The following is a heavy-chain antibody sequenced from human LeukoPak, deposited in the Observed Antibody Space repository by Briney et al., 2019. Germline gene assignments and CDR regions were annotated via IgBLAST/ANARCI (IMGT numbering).Heavy chain of an antibody. CDR1: GYTFTGYY. CDR3: ARDRNGVYYYYYMDV. D-gene: IGHD2-8*01. J-gene: IGHJ6*03. CDR2: INPNSGGT. Sequence: ASVKVSCKASGYTFTGYYMHWVRQAPGQGLEWMGWINPNSGGTNYAQKFQGRVTMTRDTSISTAYMELSRLRSDDTAVYYCARDRNGVYYYYYMDVWGKGTTVTASS. V-gene: IGHV1-2*02.